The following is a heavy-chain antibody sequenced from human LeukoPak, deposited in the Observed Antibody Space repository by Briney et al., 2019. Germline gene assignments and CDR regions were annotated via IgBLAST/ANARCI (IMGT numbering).Heavy chain of an antibody. CDR2: INHSGST. CDR3: ARETSGWYVYYFDY. J-gene: IGHJ4*02. Sequence: NASETLSLTCAVYGRSFSGYYWSWIRQPPGKGLEWIGEINHSGSTNYNPSLKSRVTISVDTSKNQFSLKLSSVIAADTAVYYCARETSGWYVYYFDYWGQGTLVTVSS. V-gene: IGHV4-34*01. CDR1: GRSFSGYY. D-gene: IGHD6-19*01.